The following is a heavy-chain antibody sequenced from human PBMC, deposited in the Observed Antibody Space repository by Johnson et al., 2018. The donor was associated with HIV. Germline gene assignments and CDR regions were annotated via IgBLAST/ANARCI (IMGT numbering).Heavy chain of an antibody. D-gene: IGHD3-22*01. CDR1: GFTFSDYY. V-gene: IGHV3-11*04. J-gene: IGHJ3*02. CDR2: ISNSGTTI. Sequence: QVQLVESGGGLIKPGGSLGLSCAASGFTFSDYYVSWVRQAPEKGLEWVASISNSGTTIYYAASVKGRFTISRDKAKKSLYLQMNSLRVEDTAVYYCARKGSSGFGGIDAFDIWGQGTMVTVSS. CDR3: ARKGSSGFGGIDAFDI.